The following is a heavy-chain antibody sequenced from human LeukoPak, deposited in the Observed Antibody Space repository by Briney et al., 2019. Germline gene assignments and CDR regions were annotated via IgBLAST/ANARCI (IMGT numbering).Heavy chain of an antibody. CDR2: ISGSGGST. CDR3: AKKGYYDGSGYYMYYFDH. CDR1: GFTFGSYA. D-gene: IGHD3-22*01. Sequence: GGSLRLSCAASGFTFGSYAMSWVRQAPGKGLEWVSAISGSGGSTYYADSEKGRFTISRDNSKNTLYLQMNSLRAEDTAVYYCAKKGYYDGSGYYMYYFDHWGQGTLVTVSS. J-gene: IGHJ4*02. V-gene: IGHV3-23*01.